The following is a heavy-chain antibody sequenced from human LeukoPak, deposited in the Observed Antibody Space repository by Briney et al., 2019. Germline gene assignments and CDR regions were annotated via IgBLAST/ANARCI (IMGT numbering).Heavy chain of an antibody. Sequence: ASVKVSCKASGYTFTSYGISWVRQAPGQGLEWMGWISAYNGNTNYAQKLQGRVTMTTDTSTSTAYMELRSLRSDDTAMYYCARVHSSSWSGGYYGMDVWGQGTTVTVSS. CDR1: GYTFTSYG. CDR3: ARVHSSSWSGGYYGMDV. CDR2: ISAYNGNT. J-gene: IGHJ6*02. V-gene: IGHV1-18*01. D-gene: IGHD6-13*01.